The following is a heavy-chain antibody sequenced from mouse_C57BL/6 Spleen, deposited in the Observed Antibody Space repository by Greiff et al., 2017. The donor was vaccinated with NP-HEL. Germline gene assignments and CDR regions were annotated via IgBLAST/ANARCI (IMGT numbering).Heavy chain of an antibody. D-gene: IGHD1-1*01. J-gene: IGHJ4*01. CDR1: GYTFTDYN. CDR2: INPNNGGT. Sequence: EVQLQESGPELVKPGASVKMSCKASGYTFTDYNMHWVKQSHGKSLEWIGYINPNNGGTSYNQKFKGKATLTVNKSSSTAYMELRSLTSEDSAVYYCARRYYYGSSYYAMDYWGQGTSVTVSS. V-gene: IGHV1-22*01. CDR3: ARRYYYGSSYYAMDY.